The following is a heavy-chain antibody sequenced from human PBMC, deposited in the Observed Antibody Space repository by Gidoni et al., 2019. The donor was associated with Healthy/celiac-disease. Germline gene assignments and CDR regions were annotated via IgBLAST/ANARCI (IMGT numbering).Heavy chain of an antibody. CDR2: ISSSGSTI. CDR1: GFTCSDYY. V-gene: IGHV3-11*01. D-gene: IGHD6-6*01. CDR3: ARVEQLVRCLAY. Sequence: QVQLVESGGGLVKPGGSMRLYCAASGFTCSDYYMSWIRQAPGKGLVWFSYISSSGSTIYYADSVKGRFTISRDNAKNSLYLQMNSLRAEDTAVYYCARVEQLVRCLAYWGQGTLVTVSS. J-gene: IGHJ4*02.